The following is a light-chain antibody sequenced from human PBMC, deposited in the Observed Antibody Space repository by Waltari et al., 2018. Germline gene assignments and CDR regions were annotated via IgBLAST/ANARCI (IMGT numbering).Light chain of an antibody. Sequence: EIVMTQSPATLSVSPGESATLSCRASQSISSNLAWYQQKPGQAPRLLLYGASTRTTGIPARFSGSGSGTEFTLTISSLQSGDFAVYYCQQYNTWPRLTFGGGTKVGIK. V-gene: IGKV3-15*01. J-gene: IGKJ4*01. CDR2: GAS. CDR1: QSISSN. CDR3: QQYNTWPRLT.